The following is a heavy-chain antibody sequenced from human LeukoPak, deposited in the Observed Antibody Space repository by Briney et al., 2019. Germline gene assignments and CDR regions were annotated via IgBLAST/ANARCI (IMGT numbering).Heavy chain of an antibody. CDR3: AKGEDYYDSSGYSENDAFDI. CDR1: GFTFSSYG. Sequence: GGSLRLSCAASGFTFSSYGMHWVRQAPGKGLEWVAFIRYDGSNKYYADSVKGRFTISRDNSKNTLYLQMNSLRAEDTAVYYCAKGEDYYDSSGYSENDAFDIWGQGTMVTVSS. CDR2: IRYDGSNK. D-gene: IGHD3-22*01. J-gene: IGHJ3*02. V-gene: IGHV3-30*02.